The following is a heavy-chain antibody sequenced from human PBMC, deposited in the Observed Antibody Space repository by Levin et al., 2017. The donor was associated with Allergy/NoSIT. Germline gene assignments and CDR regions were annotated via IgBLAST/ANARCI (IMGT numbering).Heavy chain of an antibody. CDR1: GFTFSEYG. CDR3: AKDRQRDTMEGICDY. J-gene: IGHJ4*02. CDR2: ISYDGSNK. V-gene: IGHV3-30*18. Sequence: SCAASGFTFSEYGMHWVRQAPGKGLEWVAGISYDGSNKYNADSVKGRLTISRDNSKNTLYLQVNSLRAEDTAMYYCAKDRQRDTMEGICDYWGQGTLVTVSS. D-gene: IGHD5-18*01.